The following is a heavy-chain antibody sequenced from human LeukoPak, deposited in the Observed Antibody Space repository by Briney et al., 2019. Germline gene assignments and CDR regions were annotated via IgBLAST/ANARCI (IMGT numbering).Heavy chain of an antibody. V-gene: IGHV1-69*01. J-gene: IGHJ6*02. CDR3: ARYNVPPHQDSSMVPGVYYYYGMDV. CDR2: IIPFFGTP. Sequence: SVKVSCKASGGSFSTYAISWVRQAPGQGLEWMGGIIPFFGTPSYAQKFHGRVTITADESTNTAYMEVSSLRSEDTALYYCARYNVPPHQDSSMVPGVYYYYGMDVWGLGTTVTVSS. CDR1: GGSFSTYA. D-gene: IGHD3-10*01.